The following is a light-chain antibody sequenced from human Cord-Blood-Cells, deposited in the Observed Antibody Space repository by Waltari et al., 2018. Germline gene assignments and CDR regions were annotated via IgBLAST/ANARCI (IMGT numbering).Light chain of an antibody. J-gene: IGKJ4*01. Sequence: EIVLTQSPDFQSVTPKEKVTITCRASQSSGSSLHWYQQQPDQSPKLLIKYASQAISGVPSRFRSSGSGTDFTRTSNSLEAEDAATYYWHQSSSLPLTFGGGTEVEIK. CDR1: QSSGSS. V-gene: IGKV6-21*02. CDR2: YAS. CDR3: HQSSSLPLT.